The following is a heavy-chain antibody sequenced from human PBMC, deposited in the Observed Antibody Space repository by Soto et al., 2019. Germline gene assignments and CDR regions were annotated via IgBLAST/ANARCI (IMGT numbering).Heavy chain of an antibody. CDR1: GGSISLYY. CDR3: ARDGGEIGNNHYYYSGMDY. J-gene: IGHJ6*02. D-gene: IGHD3-16*01. V-gene: IGHV4-59*01. CDR2: IYSNGST. Sequence: QVQLQESGPGLVKPSETLSLTCTVSGGSISLYYWSWIRQPPGKGLEWIGYIYSNGSTTYNPSLKRRVYISLCTSNNKCSLKLSSVTAADAAVYYCARDGGEIGNNHYYYSGMDYWGQGKTVNVSS.